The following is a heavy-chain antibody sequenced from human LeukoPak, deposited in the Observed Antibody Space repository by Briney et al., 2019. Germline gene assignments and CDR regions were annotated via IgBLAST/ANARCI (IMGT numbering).Heavy chain of an antibody. CDR2: INPNSGGT. CDR3: ARVSVGAGYFDY. CDR1: GYTFTGYY. D-gene: IGHD1-26*01. Sequence: ASVKVSCKASGYTFTGYYMHWVRQAPGQGLEWMGWINPNSGGTNYAQKFQGRVTMTRDTSISTAYMELRSLRSDDTAVYYCARVSVGAGYFDYWGQGTLVTVSS. V-gene: IGHV1-2*02. J-gene: IGHJ4*02.